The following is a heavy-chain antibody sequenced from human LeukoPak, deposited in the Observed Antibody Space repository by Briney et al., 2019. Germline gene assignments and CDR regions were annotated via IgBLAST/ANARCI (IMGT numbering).Heavy chain of an antibody. V-gene: IGHV3-48*03. CDR2: ISSSGSTI. CDR3: ATSSLRYFGWLGDY. Sequence: GGSLRLSCAASGFTFSSYEMNWVRQAPGKGLEWVSYISSSGSTIYYADSVKGRFTISRDNAKNSLYLQMNSLRAEDTAVYYCATSSLRYFGWLGDYWGQGTLVTVSS. J-gene: IGHJ4*02. CDR1: GFTFSSYE. D-gene: IGHD3-9*01.